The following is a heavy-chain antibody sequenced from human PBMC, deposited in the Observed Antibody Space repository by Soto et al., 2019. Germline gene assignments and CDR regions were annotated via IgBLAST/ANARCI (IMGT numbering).Heavy chain of an antibody. J-gene: IGHJ6*02. CDR1: GGSIRGHYW. V-gene: IGHV4-4*02. Sequence: QVQLQESGPGLVKPSGTLSLTCADSGGSIRGHYWWSWGRQRPEKGLEWIGETYHGGATYYNPSLKSRASISTDESKNQLSLRLSSVTAADTAIYYCAHQTIAFTLDVWGQGTTVTVSS. CDR2: TYHGGAT. CDR3: AHQTIAFTLDV. D-gene: IGHD2-2*01.